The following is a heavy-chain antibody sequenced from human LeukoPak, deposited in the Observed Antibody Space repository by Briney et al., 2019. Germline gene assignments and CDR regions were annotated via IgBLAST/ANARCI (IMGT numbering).Heavy chain of an antibody. CDR1: GFTFSSCA. CDR3: AKLRAPTKVRGRYYFDY. V-gene: IGHV3-23*01. Sequence: GGSLRLSCAASGFTFSSCAMSWVRQAPGKGLEWVSAISGSGGSTYYADSVKGRFTISRDNSKNTLYLQMNSLRAEDTAVYYCAKLRAPTKVRGRYYFDYWGQGTLVTVSS. CDR2: ISGSGGST. D-gene: IGHD3-10*01. J-gene: IGHJ4*02.